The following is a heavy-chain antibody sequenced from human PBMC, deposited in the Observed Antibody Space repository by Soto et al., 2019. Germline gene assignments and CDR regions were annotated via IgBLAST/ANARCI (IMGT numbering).Heavy chain of an antibody. V-gene: IGHV4-39*01. CDR2: IYYSGST. Sequence: SETLSLTCTVSDGSISSSSYYWGWIRQPPGKGLEWIGSIYYSGSTYYNPSLKSRVTISVDTSKNQFSLKLSSVTAADTAVYYCARLGLFYYDSSGYYGPGALDIWGQGTMVTVS. CDR3: ARLGLFYYDSSGYYGPGALDI. CDR1: DGSISSSSYY. D-gene: IGHD3-22*01. J-gene: IGHJ3*02.